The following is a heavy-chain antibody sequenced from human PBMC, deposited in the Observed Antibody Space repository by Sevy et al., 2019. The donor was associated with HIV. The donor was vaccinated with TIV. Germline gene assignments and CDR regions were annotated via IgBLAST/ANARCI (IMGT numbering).Heavy chain of an antibody. J-gene: IGHJ4*02. CDR2: ISGSGGST. D-gene: IGHD5-12*01. CDR3: AKDEKYSGYDWELDY. V-gene: IGHV3-23*01. Sequence: GGSLRLSCAVSGFSFDSYGMTWVRQAPGKGLEWVSAISGSGGSTYYADSVKGRFTISRDNSKNTLYLQMNSLRAEDTAVYYCAKDEKYSGYDWELDYWGQGTLVTVSS. CDR1: GFSFDSYG.